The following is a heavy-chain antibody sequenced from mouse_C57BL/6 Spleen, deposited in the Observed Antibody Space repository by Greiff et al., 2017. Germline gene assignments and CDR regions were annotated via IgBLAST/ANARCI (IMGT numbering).Heavy chain of an antibody. Sequence: VQLQQSGAELARPGASVKLSCKASGYTFTSYGISWVKQRTGQGLEWIGEIYPRSGNTYYNEKFKGKATLTADESSSTAYMELRSLTSEDSAVYFCAREVDYDGAWFAYWGQGTLVTVSA. CDR3: AREVDYDGAWFAY. V-gene: IGHV1-81*01. CDR2: IYPRSGNT. CDR1: GYTFTSYG. D-gene: IGHD2-4*01. J-gene: IGHJ3*01.